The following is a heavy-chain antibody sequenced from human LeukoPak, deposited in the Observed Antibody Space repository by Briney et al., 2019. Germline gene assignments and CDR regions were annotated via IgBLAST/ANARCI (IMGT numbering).Heavy chain of an antibody. V-gene: IGHV1-8*01. J-gene: IGHJ6*03. CDR2: MNPNTGST. CDR1: GYSFTSYD. CDR3: ARMYCGGTSCYRDYFYHMDV. Sequence: ASVKVSCKASGYSFTSYDINWMRQAPGQGLEWMRWMNPNTGSTGYAQKFQGRVTLARNISITTAYMELSRLGSEDTAVYYCARMYCGGTSCYRDYFYHMDVWGKGTTVAVSS. D-gene: IGHD2-2*02.